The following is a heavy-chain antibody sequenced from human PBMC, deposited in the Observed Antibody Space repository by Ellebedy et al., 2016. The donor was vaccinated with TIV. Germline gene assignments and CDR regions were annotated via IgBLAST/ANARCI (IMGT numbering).Heavy chain of an antibody. J-gene: IGHJ4*02. CDR2: IDSGGYST. Sequence: GESLKISXAGTGFTFRNFGMHWVRQALGKGLEWLAGIDSGGYSTYYGHSAKGRFIIARDNANKVLSFEMSSLRDEDTAIYFCAKDVARVPSIPDSWGQGTLVTVSS. D-gene: IGHD2-21*01. CDR1: GFTFRNFG. V-gene: IGHV3-23*01. CDR3: AKDVARVPSIPDS.